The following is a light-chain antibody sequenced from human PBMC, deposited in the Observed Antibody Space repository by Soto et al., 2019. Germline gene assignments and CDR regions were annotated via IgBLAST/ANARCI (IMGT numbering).Light chain of an antibody. CDR1: SSDVGGYDS. Sequence: QSVLPQPPSASGSLGQSVTMSCSGTSSDVGGYDSVSWYQHHPGKVPKLIIFDVDKWPSGVPDRFSGFKSGNTASLTVSGLRAEDEADYYCVSYVATNTFVFGTG. J-gene: IGLJ1*01. V-gene: IGLV2-8*01. CDR3: VSYVATNTFV. CDR2: DVD.